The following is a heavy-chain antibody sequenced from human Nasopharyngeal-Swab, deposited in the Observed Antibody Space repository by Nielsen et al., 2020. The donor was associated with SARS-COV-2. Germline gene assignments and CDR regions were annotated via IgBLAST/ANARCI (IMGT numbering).Heavy chain of an antibody. Sequence: SGPTLVKPTQTLTLTCTFSGFSLSTSGVGVGWILQPPGKALEWLALIYWNDDKRYSPSLKSRLTITKDTSKNQVVLTITNMDPVDTATYYCAHRQDSNSWSYYYYYGMDVWGQGTTVTVSS. CDR3: AHRQDSNSWSYYYYYGMDV. CDR2: IYWNDDK. V-gene: IGHV2-5*01. J-gene: IGHJ6*02. CDR1: GFSLSTSGVG. D-gene: IGHD4-11*01.